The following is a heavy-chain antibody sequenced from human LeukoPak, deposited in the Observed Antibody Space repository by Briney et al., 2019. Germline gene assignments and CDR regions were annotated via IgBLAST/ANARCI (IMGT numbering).Heavy chain of an antibody. V-gene: IGHV3-30*02. CDR2: IRYDGSNK. J-gene: IGHJ4*02. CDR1: GFTFSSYG. D-gene: IGHD3-3*01. CDR3: ANTRDYDFWSGPVTDY. Sequence: GGSLRLSCAASGFTFSSYGMHWVRQAPGKGLEWVAFIRYDGSNKYYADSVKGRFTISRDNSKNTLYLQMNSLRAEDTAVYYCANTRDYDFWSGPVTDYWGQGTLVTVSS.